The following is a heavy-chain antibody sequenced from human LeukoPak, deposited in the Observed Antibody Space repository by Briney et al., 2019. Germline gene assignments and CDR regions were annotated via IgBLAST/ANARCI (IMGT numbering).Heavy chain of an antibody. CDR2: INWNSGSI. J-gene: IGHJ4*02. CDR3: AKDPTYYYDSSGYR. V-gene: IGHV3-9*01. D-gene: IGHD3-22*01. Sequence: PGGSLRLSCAASGFTFDDYAMHWVRQAPGKGLEWVSGINWNSGSIGYADSVKGRFTISRDNSKNTLYLQMNSLRAEDTAVYYCAKDPTYYYDSSGYRWGQGTLVTVSS. CDR1: GFTFDDYA.